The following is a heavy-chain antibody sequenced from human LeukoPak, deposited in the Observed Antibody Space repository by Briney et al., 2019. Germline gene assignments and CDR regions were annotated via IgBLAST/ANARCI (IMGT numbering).Heavy chain of an antibody. J-gene: IGHJ5*02. CDR2: FNTAGST. D-gene: IGHD3-10*01. CDR3: TRDEGYYYCSASPPRFHP. CDR1: GGSFSSYF. Sequence: SESLTLTCSVSGGSFSSYFWSWIRQPAGKGLEWIAHFNTAGSTNYNPSLKSRVSMSVDKSKNQFFLKLTSVTAADTAIYYCTRDEGYYYCSASPPRFHPWGQGSLVIASS. V-gene: IGHV4-4*07.